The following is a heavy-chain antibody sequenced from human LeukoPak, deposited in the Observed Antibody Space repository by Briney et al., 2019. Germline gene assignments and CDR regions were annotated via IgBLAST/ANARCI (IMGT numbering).Heavy chain of an antibody. Sequence: GGSLRLSCAASGFTFSSYSMNWVRQAPGKGLEWVSAISGSGGSTYYADSVKGRFTTSRDNSKNTLYLQMNSLRAEDTAVYYCARDIVVVPAAGFDPWGQGTLVTISS. CDR2: ISGSGGST. CDR3: ARDIVVVPAAGFDP. J-gene: IGHJ5*02. D-gene: IGHD2-2*01. V-gene: IGHV3-23*01. CDR1: GFTFSSYS.